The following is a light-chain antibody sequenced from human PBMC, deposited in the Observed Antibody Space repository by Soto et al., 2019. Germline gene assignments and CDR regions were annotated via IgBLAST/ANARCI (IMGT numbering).Light chain of an antibody. CDR1: QSIGTS. CDR2: TAS. CDR3: HQYYAWPLT. V-gene: IGKV3D-15*01. J-gene: IGKJ4*01. Sequence: ETVMTQPPATLSVSPGERVTLSCRASQSIGTSLAWYQQRPGQAPRLLIYTASIRATGTPVRFSGIGSGTDFTLTINSLQSEDFVIYYCHQYYAWPLTFGGGTKV.